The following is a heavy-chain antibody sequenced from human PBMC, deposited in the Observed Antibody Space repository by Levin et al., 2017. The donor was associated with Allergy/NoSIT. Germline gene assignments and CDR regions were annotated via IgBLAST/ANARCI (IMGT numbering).Heavy chain of an antibody. D-gene: IGHD5-18*01. CDR3: ARVLGDSPKPLINWFDP. Sequence: SETLSLTCTVSGGSISSYYWSWIRQPPGKGLEWIGYIYYSGSTNYNPSLKSRVTISVDTSKNQFSLKLSSVTAADTAVYYCARVLGDSPKPLINWFDPWGQGTLVTVSS. V-gene: IGHV4-59*01. CDR1: GGSISSYY. J-gene: IGHJ5*02. CDR2: IYYSGST.